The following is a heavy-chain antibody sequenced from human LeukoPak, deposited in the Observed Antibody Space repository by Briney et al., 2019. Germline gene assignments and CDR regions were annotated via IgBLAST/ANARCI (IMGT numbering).Heavy chain of an antibody. Sequence: ASVKVSCKASGYTFTSYGISWVRQAPGQGLEWMGWISAYNGNTNYAQKLQGRVTMTTDTSTSTAYMELRSLRSEDTAVYYCASLYSSGWYGAFDIWGQGTMVTVSS. V-gene: IGHV1-18*01. CDR3: ASLYSSGWYGAFDI. CDR2: ISAYNGNT. CDR1: GYTFTSYG. J-gene: IGHJ3*02. D-gene: IGHD6-19*01.